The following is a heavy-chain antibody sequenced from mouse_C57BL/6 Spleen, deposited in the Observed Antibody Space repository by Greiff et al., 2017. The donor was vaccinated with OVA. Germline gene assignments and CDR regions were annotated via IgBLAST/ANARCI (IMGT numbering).Heavy chain of an antibody. J-gene: IGHJ1*03. V-gene: IGHV1-53*01. CDR1: GYTFTSYW. Sequence: QVQLKQSGTELVKPGASVKLSCKASGYTFTSYWMHWVKQRPGQGLEWIGNINPSNGGTNYNEKFKSKATLTVDKSSSTAYMQLSSLTSEDSAVYYCARLNYGNYWYFDVWGTGTTVTVSS. CDR3: ARLNYGNYWYFDV. D-gene: IGHD2-1*01. CDR2: INPSNGGT.